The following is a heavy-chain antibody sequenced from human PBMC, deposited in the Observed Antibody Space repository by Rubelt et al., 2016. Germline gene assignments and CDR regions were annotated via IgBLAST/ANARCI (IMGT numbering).Heavy chain of an antibody. CDR3: ARENYGDYYFDY. Sequence: QVQLVESGGGVVQPGRSLRLSCAASGFTFSSYAMHWVRQAPGKGLEWVAVISYDGSNKYDADSVKGRFTISRDNSKNTLYLQMNSLRAEDTAVYYCARENYGDYYFDYWGQGTLVTVSS. CDR1: GFTFSSYA. CDR2: ISYDGSNK. V-gene: IGHV3-30*04. D-gene: IGHD4-17*01. J-gene: IGHJ4*02.